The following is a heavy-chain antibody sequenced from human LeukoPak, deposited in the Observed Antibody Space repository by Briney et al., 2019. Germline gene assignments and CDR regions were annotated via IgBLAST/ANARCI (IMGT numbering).Heavy chain of an antibody. D-gene: IGHD4-17*01. CDR3: ARTEGDYGDYNWFDP. V-gene: IGHV4-4*02. Sequence: SGTLSLTCAVSGGSISSSNWWSWVRQPPGKGLEWIGEIYHSGSTNYNPSLKSRVTISVGKSKNQFSLKLSSVTAADTAVYYCARTEGDYGDYNWFDPWGQGTLVTVSS. CDR1: GGSISSSNW. J-gene: IGHJ5*02. CDR2: IYHSGST.